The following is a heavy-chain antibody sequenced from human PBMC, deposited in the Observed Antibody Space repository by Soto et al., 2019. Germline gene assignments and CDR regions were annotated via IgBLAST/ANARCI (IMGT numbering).Heavy chain of an antibody. J-gene: IGHJ3*02. CDR1: GGTFSSYA. CDR3: ASEGSIAVAGDAFDI. CDR2: IIPIFGTA. Sequence: SVNVSCKSSGGTFSSYAISWVRQAPGQGLEWMGGIIPIFGTANYAQKFQGRVTITADESTSTAYMELSSLRSEDTAVYYCASEGSIAVAGDAFDIWGQGTMVTVSS. D-gene: IGHD6-19*01. V-gene: IGHV1-69*13.